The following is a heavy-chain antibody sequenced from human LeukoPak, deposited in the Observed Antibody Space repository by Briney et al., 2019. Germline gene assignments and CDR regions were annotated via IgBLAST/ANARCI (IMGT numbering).Heavy chain of an antibody. CDR1: GGSTSSYD. J-gene: IGHJ4*02. CDR2: IYTSGST. D-gene: IGHD1-26*01. Sequence: KPPERLSPTCTVSGGSTSSYDWSWFRQPARKGREWIGRIYTSGSTNYNPSFTTRVTLSVDTSKDQFTLTLSSVTAALTAVYSGARVSGYGIVHYCGQGTLATVSS. CDR3: ARVSGYGIVHY. V-gene: IGHV4-4*07.